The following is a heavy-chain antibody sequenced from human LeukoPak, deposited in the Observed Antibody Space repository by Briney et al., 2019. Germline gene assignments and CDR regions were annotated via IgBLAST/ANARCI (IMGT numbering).Heavy chain of an antibody. Sequence: SETLSLTCTVSGGSISSGSYYWSWIRQPAGKGLEWIGRIYTSGSTNYNPSLESRVTISVDTSKNQFSLKLSSVTAADTAVYYCARESSGSHTYYFDYWGQGTLVTVSS. V-gene: IGHV4-61*02. CDR1: GGSISSGSYY. D-gene: IGHD1-26*01. CDR2: IYTSGST. J-gene: IGHJ4*02. CDR3: ARESSGSHTYYFDY.